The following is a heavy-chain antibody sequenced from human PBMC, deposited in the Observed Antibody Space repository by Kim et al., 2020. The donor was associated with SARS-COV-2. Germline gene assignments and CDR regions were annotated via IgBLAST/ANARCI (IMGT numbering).Heavy chain of an antibody. D-gene: IGHD3-9*01. V-gene: IGHV4-31*03. CDR3: ARDRGNYDILTDPRAGWYFDL. CDR2: IYYSGST. Sequence: SETLSLTCTVSGGSISSGGYYWSWIRQHPGKGLEWIGYIYYSGSTYYNPSLKSRVTISVDTSKNQFSLKLSSVTAADTAVYYCARDRGNYDILTDPRAGWYFDLWGRGTLVTVSS. CDR1: GGSISSGGYY. J-gene: IGHJ2*01.